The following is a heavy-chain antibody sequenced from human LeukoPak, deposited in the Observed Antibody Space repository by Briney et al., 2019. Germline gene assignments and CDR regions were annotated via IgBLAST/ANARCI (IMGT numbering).Heavy chain of an antibody. Sequence: ASVKVSCKASGYTFTSYGISWVRQAPGQGLEWMGWISAYNGNTNYAQKLQGRVTMTTDTPTSTAYMELRSLRSDDTAVYYCARDTPLEYYYDSSGYYREFDYWGQGTLVTVSS. J-gene: IGHJ4*02. D-gene: IGHD3-22*01. V-gene: IGHV1-18*01. CDR3: ARDTPLEYYYDSSGYYREFDY. CDR1: GYTFTSYG. CDR2: ISAYNGNT.